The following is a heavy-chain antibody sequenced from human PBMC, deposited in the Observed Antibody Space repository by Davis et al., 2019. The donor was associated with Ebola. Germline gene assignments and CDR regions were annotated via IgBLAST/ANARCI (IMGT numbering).Heavy chain of an antibody. CDR2: ITTNTASP. CDR1: GYPFTDFA. CDR3: ARGMGELALN. D-gene: IGHD3-16*01. J-gene: IGHJ4*02. V-gene: IGHV7-4-1*02. Sequence: AASVKVSCKASGYPFTDFAINWLRQVPGQRFEWMGWITTNTASPTYARGFSERFVFSLDISVDTAFLQINNLRSEDTAIYYCARGMGELALNWGQGTLVTVSS.